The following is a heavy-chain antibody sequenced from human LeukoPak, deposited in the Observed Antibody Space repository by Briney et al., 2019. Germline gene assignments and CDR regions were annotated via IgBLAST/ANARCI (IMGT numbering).Heavy chain of an antibody. CDR2: INPNSGGT. V-gene: IGHV1-2*02. CDR1: GYTFTGYY. CDR3: ARVGLVGSSWYYDY. J-gene: IGHJ4*02. Sequence: ASVKVSCKASGYTFTGYYMHWVRQAPGQGLEWMGWINPNSGGTNYAQKFQGRVTMTRDTSISTAYMELSRLRSDDTAVYYCARVGLVGSSWYYDYWGQGTLVTVSS. D-gene: IGHD6-13*01.